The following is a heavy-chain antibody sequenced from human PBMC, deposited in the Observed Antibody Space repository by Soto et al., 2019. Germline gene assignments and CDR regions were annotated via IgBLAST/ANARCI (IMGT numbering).Heavy chain of an antibody. J-gene: IGHJ5*02. Sequence: QVQLVESGGGVVQPGRSLRLSCAASRFTFSNYAMHWVRQAPGKGLEWVAVISYDGSSKYYSDSVKGRFTISRDNSKNTLYVQMNSLRVEDTAIYYCAKGRYGDYGWFDPWGQGTLVTVSS. CDR3: AKGRYGDYGWFDP. CDR2: ISYDGSSK. D-gene: IGHD4-17*01. V-gene: IGHV3-30-3*01. CDR1: RFTFSNYA.